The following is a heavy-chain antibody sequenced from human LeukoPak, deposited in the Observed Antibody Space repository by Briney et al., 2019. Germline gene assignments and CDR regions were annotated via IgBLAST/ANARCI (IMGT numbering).Heavy chain of an antibody. Sequence: SETLSLTCAVYGGSFSGYYWSWIRQPPGKGLEWIGEINRSGSTNYNPSLRGRVTISVDTSKNQFSLKLSSVTAADTAVYYCARGGNCSGGSCYLKDDAFDIWGQGTMVTVSS. CDR2: INRSGST. V-gene: IGHV4-34*01. D-gene: IGHD2-15*01. CDR1: GGSFSGYY. J-gene: IGHJ3*02. CDR3: ARGGNCSGGSCYLKDDAFDI.